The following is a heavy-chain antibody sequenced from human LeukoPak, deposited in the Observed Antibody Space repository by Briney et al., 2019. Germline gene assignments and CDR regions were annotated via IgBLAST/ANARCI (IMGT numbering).Heavy chain of an antibody. J-gene: IGHJ5*02. Sequence: SVEVTCKASGGTFSSYAISWVRQAPGQGLEWMGGIIPIFGTANYAQKFQGRVTITTDESTSTAYMELSSLRSEDTAVYYCARDNYAGANWFDPWGQGTLVTVSS. V-gene: IGHV1-69*05. CDR3: ARDNYAGANWFDP. CDR2: IIPIFGTA. CDR1: GGTFSSYA. D-gene: IGHD1-7*01.